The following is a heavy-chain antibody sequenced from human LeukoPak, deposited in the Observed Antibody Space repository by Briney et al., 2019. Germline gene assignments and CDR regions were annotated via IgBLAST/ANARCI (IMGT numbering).Heavy chain of an antibody. CDR2: NYPGDSDT. Sequence: LGESLKIPCKGSGYRFTSYWIGWVRQMPGKGLEWMGINYPGDSDTRYSPSLQGQVTISADKSISTAYLQWSSLKASDTAMYYCARQDVVVTALRGADAFDIWGQGTMVTVSS. CDR3: ARQDVVVTALRGADAFDI. D-gene: IGHD2-21*02. J-gene: IGHJ3*02. V-gene: IGHV5-51*01. CDR1: GYRFTSYW.